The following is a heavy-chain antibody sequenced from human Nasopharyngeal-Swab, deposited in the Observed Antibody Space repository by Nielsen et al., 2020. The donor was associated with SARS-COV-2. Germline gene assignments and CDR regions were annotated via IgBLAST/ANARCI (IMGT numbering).Heavy chain of an antibody. Sequence: SETLSLTCTVSGGSISSSSYYWGWIRQPPGKGLEWIGSIYYSGNTYYNPSLKSRVTISVDTSKNQFSLKLSSVTAADTAVYYCASRYYGYYWGQGTLVTVSS. CDR1: GGSISSSSYY. V-gene: IGHV4-39*01. CDR3: ASRYYGYY. D-gene: IGHD3-10*01. CDR2: IYYSGNT. J-gene: IGHJ4*02.